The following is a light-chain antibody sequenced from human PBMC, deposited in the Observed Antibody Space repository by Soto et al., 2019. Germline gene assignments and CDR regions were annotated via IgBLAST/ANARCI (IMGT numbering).Light chain of an antibody. J-gene: IGKJ4*01. V-gene: IGKV1-9*01. CDR1: QGINSF. Sequence: IHLTQSPSSLSASVGDRVTITCRASQGINSFLAWYQQKPGKATKLLINAASTLQHGVPSRFSGSGSGPDFTLTISSLQPEDFATYYCQQLSTYPLTFGGGTKVEIK. CDR3: QQLSTYPLT. CDR2: AAS.